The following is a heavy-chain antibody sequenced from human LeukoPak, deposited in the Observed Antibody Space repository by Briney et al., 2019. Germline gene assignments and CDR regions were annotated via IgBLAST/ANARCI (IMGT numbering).Heavy chain of an antibody. CDR2: ISGSGGST. D-gene: IGHD2-15*01. V-gene: IGHV3-23*01. CDR1: GFTFSSYA. CDR3: ASTHRVVAATFDY. Sequence: PGGSLRLSCAASGFTFSSYAMSRVRQAPGKGLEWVSAISGSGGSTYYADSVKGRFTISRDNSKSTLYLQMNSLRAEDTAVYYCASTHRVVAATFDYWGQGTLVTVSS. J-gene: IGHJ4*02.